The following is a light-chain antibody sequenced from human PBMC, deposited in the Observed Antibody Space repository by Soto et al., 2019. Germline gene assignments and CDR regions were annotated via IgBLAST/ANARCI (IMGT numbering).Light chain of an antibody. CDR1: QSVDSH. J-gene: IGKJ2*02. CDR2: GAS. V-gene: IGKV3-15*01. CDR3: HQYKNLRT. Sequence: EIVMTQSPATLSVSPGERATLSCRASQSVDSHLAWYQQKPGQAPRLLIYGASTRATGIPARFTGSGSGTEFTLTISSLQSEDFAVYYCHQYKNLRTFGQGTKLEIK.